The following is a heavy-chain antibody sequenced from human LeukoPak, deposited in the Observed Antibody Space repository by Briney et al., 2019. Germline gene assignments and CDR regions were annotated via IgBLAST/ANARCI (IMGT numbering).Heavy chain of an antibody. D-gene: IGHD7-27*01. CDR3: ARLHLGIVYFNY. J-gene: IGHJ4*02. Sequence: PETPRHTCTVSGDSITSTGDYWGWIRQPPGKGLEWIGSIHHRGGTYYNPSLKTRVTISVDTSKNQFSLRLSSVTAADTAVYYCARLHLGIVYFNYWGPGNLGTVPS. V-gene: IGHV4-39*01. CDR1: GDSITSTGDY. CDR2: IHHRGGT.